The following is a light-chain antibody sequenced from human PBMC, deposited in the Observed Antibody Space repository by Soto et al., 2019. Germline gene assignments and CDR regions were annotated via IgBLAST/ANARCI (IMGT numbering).Light chain of an antibody. CDR2: GAS. Sequence: VMTQAPATLSVSPGETATLSCRASQSVSSSLAWYQQKPGKAPRLLIYGASSMESGIPARFSGSGSGTEFTLTISSLESGDFAVYYCQQYNTWSTFGQGTKVDIK. J-gene: IGKJ1*01. CDR1: QSVSSS. V-gene: IGKV3-15*01. CDR3: QQYNTWST.